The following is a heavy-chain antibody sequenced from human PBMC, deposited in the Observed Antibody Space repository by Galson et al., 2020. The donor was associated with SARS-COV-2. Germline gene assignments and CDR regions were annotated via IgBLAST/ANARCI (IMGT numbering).Heavy chain of an antibody. CDR1: GGSISSGDYS. D-gene: IGHD3-10*01. Sequence: SETLSLTCTASGGSISSGDYSWGWFRQPPGKGLEWIGYLYYRGSTDYNPSLKSRVIISADTSKNQFSLKVTSVTAADTAVYYCARDTLTMVQGVIMINAFDIGGQGTMVTVSS. J-gene: IGHJ3*02. CDR3: ARDTLTMVQGVIMINAFDI. CDR2: LYYRGST. V-gene: IGHV4-30-4*08.